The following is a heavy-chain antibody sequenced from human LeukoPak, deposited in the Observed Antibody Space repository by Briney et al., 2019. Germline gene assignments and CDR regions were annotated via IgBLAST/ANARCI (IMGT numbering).Heavy chain of an antibody. Sequence: SETLSLTCTVSGDSIGSHYWSWIRQPPGKGLESIGYIFYVGSTNYNPSPKSRVTISVDTSKSQFSLKLNSVTAGDTAVYYCARDYYDSRGEAFDIWGQGTMVTVSS. CDR3: ARDYYDSRGEAFDI. D-gene: IGHD3-22*01. CDR1: GDSIGSHY. J-gene: IGHJ3*02. V-gene: IGHV4-59*11. CDR2: IFYVGST.